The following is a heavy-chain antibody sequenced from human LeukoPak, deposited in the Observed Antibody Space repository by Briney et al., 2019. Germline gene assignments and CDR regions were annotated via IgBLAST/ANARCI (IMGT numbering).Heavy chain of an antibody. J-gene: IGHJ4*02. V-gene: IGHV1-69*04. CDR1: GGTFSSYA. CDR2: IIPILGIA. Sequence: GASLKVSCKASGGTFSSYAISWVRQAPGQGLEWMGRIIPILGIANYAQKFQGRVTITADKSTSTAYMELSSLRSEDTAVYYCARDQGSIGGWNDGFDYWGQGTLVTVSS. CDR3: ARDQGSIGGWNDGFDY. D-gene: IGHD1-1*01.